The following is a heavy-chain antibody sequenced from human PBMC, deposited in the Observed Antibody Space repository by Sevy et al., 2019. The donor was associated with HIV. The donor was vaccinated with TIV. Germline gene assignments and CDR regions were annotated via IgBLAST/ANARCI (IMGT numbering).Heavy chain of an antibody. CDR3: ARDIVVVTAILDY. D-gene: IGHD2-21*02. CDR2: ISSSSSYI. Sequence: GGSLRLSCAASGFTFSSYSMKWVRQAPGKGLEWVSSISSSSSYIHYADSVKGRFTISRDNAKNSLFLQMNSLRAEDTAVYYCARDIVVVTAILDYWGQGTLVTVSS. V-gene: IGHV3-21*01. CDR1: GFTFSSYS. J-gene: IGHJ4*02.